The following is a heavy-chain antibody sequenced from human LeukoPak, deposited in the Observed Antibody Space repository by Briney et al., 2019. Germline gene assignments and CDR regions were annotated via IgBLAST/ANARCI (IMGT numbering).Heavy chain of an antibody. CDR3: ARDGGKVAVAGTSFGDY. V-gene: IGHV3-30*01. Sequence: GGSLRLSCAASGFTFSSYAMHWVRQAPGKGLEWVAVISYDGSNKYHAGSVKGRFTISRDNSKNTLYLQMNSLRAEDTAVYYCARDGGKVAVAGTSFGDYWGQGTLVTVSS. J-gene: IGHJ4*02. CDR2: ISYDGSNK. D-gene: IGHD6-19*01. CDR1: GFTFSSYA.